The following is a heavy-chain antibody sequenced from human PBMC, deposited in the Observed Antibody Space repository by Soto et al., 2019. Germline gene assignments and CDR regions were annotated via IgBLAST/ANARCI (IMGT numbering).Heavy chain of an antibody. Sequence: GGSLRLSCAASGFTFSNYAMSWVRQAPGMGLEWVSTISGSGGSTYYADSVKGRFTISRDNSKNTLYLQMNSLRAEDTAVYYCAKDHSNYVYPNYFDYWGQGTLVTVSS. D-gene: IGHD4-4*01. CDR3: AKDHSNYVYPNYFDY. CDR1: GFTFSNYA. J-gene: IGHJ4*02. V-gene: IGHV3-23*01. CDR2: ISGSGGST.